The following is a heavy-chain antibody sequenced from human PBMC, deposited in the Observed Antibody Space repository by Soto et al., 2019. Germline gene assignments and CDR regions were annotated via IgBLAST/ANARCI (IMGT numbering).Heavy chain of an antibody. Sequence: EVQLLESGGGLVQPGGSLRLSCAASGFTFSSYAMSWVRQAPGKGLEWVSAISGSGGSTYYADSVKGRFTISRDNSKNTLYLQMNSLRAEDTAVYYCAKDREYGEFPSRLPRNWGQGTLVTVSS. V-gene: IGHV3-23*01. J-gene: IGHJ4*02. D-gene: IGHD6-25*01. CDR1: GFTFSSYA. CDR3: AKDREYGEFPSRLPRN. CDR2: ISGSGGST.